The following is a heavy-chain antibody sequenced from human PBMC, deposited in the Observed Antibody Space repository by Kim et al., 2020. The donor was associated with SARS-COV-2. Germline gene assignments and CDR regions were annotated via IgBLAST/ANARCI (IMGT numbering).Heavy chain of an antibody. Sequence: SETLSLTCTVSGGSISSSSYYWGWIRQPPGKGLEWIGSIYYSGSTYYNPSLKSRVTISVDTSKNQFSLKLSSVTAADTAVYYCASTSRTIHAFDIWGQGT. CDR2: IYYSGST. CDR3: ASTSRTIHAFDI. J-gene: IGHJ3*02. D-gene: IGHD1-1*01. V-gene: IGHV4-39*01. CDR1: GGSISSSSYY.